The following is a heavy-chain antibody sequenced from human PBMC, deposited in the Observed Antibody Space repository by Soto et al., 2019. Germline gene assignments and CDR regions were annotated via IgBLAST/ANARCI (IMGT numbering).Heavy chain of an antibody. V-gene: IGHV3-48*02. J-gene: IGHJ4*02. CDR2: ISSSGDRI. CDR1: GFRFSDHS. Sequence: LRLSCVGSGFRFSDHSMHWVRRAPGTGLQWLSYISSSGDRIHYADSVRGRFTVSRDNAKNSLFLRMNSLRDDDTAMYYCARLPKGSLVTGWGQGTQVTVSS. D-gene: IGHD2-21*02. CDR3: ARLPKGSLVTG.